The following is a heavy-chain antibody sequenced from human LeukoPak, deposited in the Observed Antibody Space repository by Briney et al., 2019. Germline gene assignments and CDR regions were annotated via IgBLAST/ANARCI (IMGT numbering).Heavy chain of an antibody. V-gene: IGHV3-66*01. CDR1: GFTVSSNY. CDR2: IYSGGST. Sequence: GGSLRLSCAASGFTVSSNYMSWVRQAPGKGLEWVSVIYSGGSTYYADSVKGRFTISRDNSKNTLYLQMNSLRAEDTAVYYCARDCPRHPIWFGELCVYWGQGTLVTVSS. D-gene: IGHD3-10*01. CDR3: ARDCPRHPIWFGELCVY. J-gene: IGHJ4*02.